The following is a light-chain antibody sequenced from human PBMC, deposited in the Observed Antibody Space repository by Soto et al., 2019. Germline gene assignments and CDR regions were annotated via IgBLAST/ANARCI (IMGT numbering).Light chain of an antibody. CDR1: QSVSSSY. Sequence: EIVLTQSPATLSLSPWERATLSCRASQSVSSSYLAWYQQKPGQAPRLLIYGASSRATGIPDRFSGSGSGTDFTLTISRLEPEDFAVYYCQKYGSSPGTFGQGTKVDIK. V-gene: IGKV3-20*01. J-gene: IGKJ1*01. CDR2: GAS. CDR3: QKYGSSPGT.